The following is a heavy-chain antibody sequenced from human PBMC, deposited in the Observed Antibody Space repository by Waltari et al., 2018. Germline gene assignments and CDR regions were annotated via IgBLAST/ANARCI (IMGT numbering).Heavy chain of an antibody. CDR2: SYSGGST. CDR1: GFTVSSNY. CDR3: ASLARAWYYFDY. Sequence: EVQLVESGGGLIQPGGSLRLSCAASGFTVSSNYMSWVRQAPGKGLEWVSVSYSGGSTYYADSVKGRFTISRDNSKTTLYLQMNSLRAEDTAVYYCASLARAWYYFDYWGQGTLVTVSS. V-gene: IGHV3-53*01. D-gene: IGHD2-15*01. J-gene: IGHJ4*02.